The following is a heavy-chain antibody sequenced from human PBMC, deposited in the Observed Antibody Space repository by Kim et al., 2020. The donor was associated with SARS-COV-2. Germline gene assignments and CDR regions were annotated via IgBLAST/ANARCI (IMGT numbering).Heavy chain of an antibody. V-gene: IGHV3-23*01. Sequence: VRTYYADSGKGRFTISRDNSKNTLFLQLNTLRAEDTAIYYCARSFYYFDYWGQGTLVTVSS. CDR2: VRT. J-gene: IGHJ4*02. CDR3: ARSFYYFDY.